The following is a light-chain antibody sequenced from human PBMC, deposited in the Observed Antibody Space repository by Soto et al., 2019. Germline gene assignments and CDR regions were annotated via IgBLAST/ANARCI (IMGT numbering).Light chain of an antibody. CDR2: GAS. CDR1: QSISSSF. J-gene: IGKJ5*01. CDR3: QQYDNSPIT. Sequence: IGLTQSPGILSLSPGERASLSCGASQSISSSFLAWYQQKPGQAPRPLIYGASSRATGIPDRFSGTGSETDFTLTISRLEPEDFAVYYCQQYDNSPITFGQGTRLEIK. V-gene: IGKV3-20*01.